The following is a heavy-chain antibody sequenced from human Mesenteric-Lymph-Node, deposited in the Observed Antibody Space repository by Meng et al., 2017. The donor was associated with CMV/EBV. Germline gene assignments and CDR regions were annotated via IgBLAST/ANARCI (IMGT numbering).Heavy chain of an antibody. CDR1: GGAISSGSW. D-gene: IGHD3-10*01. CDR3: ARPGPSASIVS. V-gene: IGHV4-4*02. J-gene: IGHJ4*02. Sequence: TCAVSGGAISSGSWWSWVRQPPGKGPEWMGEISPNGTTNYNPSLKSRVTISVDKSKNQFSLSLNSLTAADTAVYYCARPGPSASIVSWGQGTLVTVSS. CDR2: ISPNGTT.